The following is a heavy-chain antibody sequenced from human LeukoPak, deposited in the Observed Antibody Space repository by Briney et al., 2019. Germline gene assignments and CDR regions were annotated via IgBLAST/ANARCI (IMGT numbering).Heavy chain of an antibody. D-gene: IGHD3-3*01. CDR2: INHSGSI. V-gene: IGHV4-39*07. Sequence: PSETLSLTCTVSGGSISSGGYYWSWIRQPPGKGLEWIGEINHSGSINYNPSLKSRVTISVDTSKNQFSLKLTSVTAADTAVYYCARGPRGYYTLYYFDYWGQGTLVTVSS. CDR3: ARGPRGYYTLYYFDY. J-gene: IGHJ4*02. CDR1: GGSISSGGYY.